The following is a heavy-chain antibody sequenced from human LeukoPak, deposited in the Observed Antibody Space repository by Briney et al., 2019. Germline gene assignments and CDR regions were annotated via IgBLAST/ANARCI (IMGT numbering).Heavy chain of an antibody. Sequence: GGSLRLSCAASGFTFTDYAMSWVRQAPEKGLEWISNISDNGGETYYADSVKGRFAISRDNSKNTLFLQMNSLRAEDSAVYYCATDRERDPSVYYLVGGQGTLITVSS. CDR2: ISDNGGET. D-gene: IGHD3-22*01. CDR1: GFTFTDYA. J-gene: IGHJ4*02. CDR3: ATDRERDPSVYYLV. V-gene: IGHV3-23*01.